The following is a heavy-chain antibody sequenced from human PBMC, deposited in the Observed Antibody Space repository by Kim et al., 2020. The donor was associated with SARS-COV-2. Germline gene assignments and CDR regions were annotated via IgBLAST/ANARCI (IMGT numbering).Heavy chain of an antibody. J-gene: IGHJ4*02. D-gene: IGHD6-6*01. CDR2: IIDIFGVR. V-gene: IGHV1-69*13. CDR3: ARGAVPLSSSLAARAFDY. Sequence: SVKVSCKASGGPSYMYGIRSYVMSWVRQAPGQGLEWVGGIIDIFGVRDYAQEFQGRVTITADESTSTVYMELSSLRSDDTAVYYCARGAVPLSSSLAARAFDYWGQGTLVTVSP. CDR1: GGPSYMYGIRSYV.